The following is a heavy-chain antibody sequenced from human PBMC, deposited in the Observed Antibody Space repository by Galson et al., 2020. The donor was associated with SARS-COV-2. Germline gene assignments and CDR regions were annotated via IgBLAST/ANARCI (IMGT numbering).Heavy chain of an antibody. Sequence: GGSLTLSCAASGFTFSSYWMSWVRQAPGKGLEWVANIKQDGSEKYYVDSVKGRFTISRDNAKNPLYLQMNSLRAEDTAVYYCARDIAAAGQDYYYCGMDVWGQGTTVTVSS. J-gene: IGHJ6*02. D-gene: IGHD6-13*01. CDR1: GFTFSSYW. CDR3: ARDIAAAGQDYYYCGMDV. CDR2: IKQDGSEK. V-gene: IGHV3-7*01.